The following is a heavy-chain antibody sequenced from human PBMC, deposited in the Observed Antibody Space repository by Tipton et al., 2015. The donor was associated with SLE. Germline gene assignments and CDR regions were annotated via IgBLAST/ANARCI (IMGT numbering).Heavy chain of an antibody. J-gene: IGHJ4*02. CDR3: ARGPTAPTAYFDD. Sequence: TLSLICTVSGGSISSVSYYWNWIRQPAGKGLERIGRIFASGFTNYNPPLKSRVTISLDTSNNQFSLNLTSVTAADTAVYYCARGPTAPTAYFDDWGQGALVTVSS. CDR2: IFASGFT. V-gene: IGHV4-61*02. CDR1: GGSISSVSYY.